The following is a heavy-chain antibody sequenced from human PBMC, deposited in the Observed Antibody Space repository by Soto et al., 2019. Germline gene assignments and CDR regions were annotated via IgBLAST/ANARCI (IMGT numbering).Heavy chain of an antibody. Sequence: ASVKVSCKASGYSLSGYYLHWVRQTAGQGLEWMGWMQPSTGRTGYAQKFQGRVTMTRDTSINTAYMELTTLTSDDTAFYYCARGVSAGVDYWGQGTLVTVSS. J-gene: IGHJ4*02. CDR2: MQPSTGRT. CDR3: ARGVSAGVDY. CDR1: GYSLSGYY. V-gene: IGHV1-8*02. D-gene: IGHD1-26*01.